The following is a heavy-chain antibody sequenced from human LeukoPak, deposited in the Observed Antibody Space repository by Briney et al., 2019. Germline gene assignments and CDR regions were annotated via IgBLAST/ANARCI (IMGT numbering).Heavy chain of an antibody. J-gene: IGHJ6*03. V-gene: IGHV4-39*01. CDR3: ASVRRGFGESSKYYSYYYMDV. D-gene: IGHD3-10*01. CDR1: GGSISSSSYH. CDR2: IYYSRNT. Sequence: SETLSLTCTVSGGSISSSSYHWGWIRQPPGKGLEWIGSIYYSRNTYYNPSLKSRVTISVDTSKNQFSLKLSAVTAADTAVYYCASVRRGFGESSKYYSYYYMDVWGNGTTVTISS.